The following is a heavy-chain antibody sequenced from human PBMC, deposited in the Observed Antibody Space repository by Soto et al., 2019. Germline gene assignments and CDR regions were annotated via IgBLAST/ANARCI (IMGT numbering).Heavy chain of an antibody. Sequence: QVQLGQSGAELKKPGASVKVSCKAAGYTFTGYYMHWVRQAPGQGLEWMGWINPNSGCTNYAQKFQGRVTMSRDTSISTAYMELSRLSSDDTAVYYCAVGTDYGDYDGDYWGQGTLVTVSS. V-gene: IGHV1-2*02. D-gene: IGHD4-17*01. CDR3: AVGTDYGDYDGDY. J-gene: IGHJ4*02. CDR2: INPNSGCT. CDR1: GYTFTGYY.